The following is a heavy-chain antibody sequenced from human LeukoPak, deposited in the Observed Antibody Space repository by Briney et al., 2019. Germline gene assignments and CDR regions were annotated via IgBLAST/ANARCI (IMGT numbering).Heavy chain of an antibody. CDR1: GGTFSSYA. CDR2: IIPIFGTA. J-gene: IGHJ2*01. CDR3: ARDAEGMYRRTPRGLGNWYFDL. Sequence: SVKVSCKASGGTFSSYAISWVRQAPGQGLEWMGGIIPIFGTANYAQKFQGRVTITADESTSTAYMELSSLRSEDTAVYYCARDAEGMYRRTPRGLGNWYFDLWGRGTLVTVSS. V-gene: IGHV1-69*13. D-gene: IGHD1-14*01.